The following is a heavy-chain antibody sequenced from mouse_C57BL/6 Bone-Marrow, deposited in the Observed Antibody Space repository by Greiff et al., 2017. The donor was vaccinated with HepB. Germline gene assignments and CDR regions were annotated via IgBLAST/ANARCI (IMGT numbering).Heavy chain of an antibody. CDR3: ARSADYCSYCAMEY. CDR1: GYTFNSDW. J-gene: IGHJ4*01. V-gene: IGHV1-72*01. Sequence: VQLQQPGAELVKPGASVKLSCKASGYTFNSDWMHWVKQRPGRGLEWIGRIDPNSGGTKYNEKFKSKATLTVDKPSSTAYMQLSSLTSEDSAVQTCARSADYCSYCAMEYWGQGTSVTVSS. D-gene: IGHD2-1*01. CDR2: IDPNSGGT.